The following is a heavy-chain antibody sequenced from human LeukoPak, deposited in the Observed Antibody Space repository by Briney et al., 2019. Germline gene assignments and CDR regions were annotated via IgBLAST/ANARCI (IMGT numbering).Heavy chain of an antibody. D-gene: IGHD6-19*01. CDR2: IIPIFGTA. V-gene: IGHV1-69*13. CDR1: GGTFISYA. J-gene: IGHJ5*02. Sequence: SVKVSCKASGGTFISYAISWVRQAPGQGLEWMGGIIPIFGTANYAQKFQGRVTITADESTSTAYMELSSLRSEGTAVYYCARGPGIAVAGIQVYIRFDPWGQGTLVTVSS. CDR3: ARGPGIAVAGIQVYIRFDP.